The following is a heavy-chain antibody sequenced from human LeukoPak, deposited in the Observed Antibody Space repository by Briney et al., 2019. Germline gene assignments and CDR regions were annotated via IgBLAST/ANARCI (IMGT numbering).Heavy chain of an antibody. J-gene: IGHJ4*02. CDR3: VRSAFHAGSGNYYDY. CDR2: ISGSGDNT. Sequence: GGSLRLSCAASGFTFSSYAMSWVRQAPGKGLEWVSGISGSGDNTYYADSVKGRFTISRDNAENTLYLQMNSLRVEDTAVYYCVRSAFHAGSGNYYDYWGQGTLVTVSS. V-gene: IGHV3-23*01. D-gene: IGHD3-22*01. CDR1: GFTFSSYA.